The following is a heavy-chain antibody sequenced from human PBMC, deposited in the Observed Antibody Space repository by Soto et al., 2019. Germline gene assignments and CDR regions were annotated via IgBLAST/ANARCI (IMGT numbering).Heavy chain of an antibody. CDR2: ISYDGSNK. CDR1: GFTFSSYG. D-gene: IGHD2-2*01. J-gene: IGHJ6*02. CDR3: AKSIVVVPAATVGDYYYYGMDV. V-gene: IGHV3-30*18. Sequence: GGSLRLSCAASGFTFSSYGMHWVRQAPGKGLEWVAVISYDGSNKYYADSVKGRFTISRDNSKNTLYLQMNSLRAEDTAVYYCAKSIVVVPAATVGDYYYYGMDVWGQGTTVTVSS.